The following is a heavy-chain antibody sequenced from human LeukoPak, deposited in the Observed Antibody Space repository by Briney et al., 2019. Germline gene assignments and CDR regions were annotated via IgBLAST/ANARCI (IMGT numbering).Heavy chain of an antibody. CDR1: AFTFSSYG. D-gene: IGHD6-13*01. CDR2: ISGSGGST. V-gene: IGHV3-23*01. Sequence: PTGGSLRLSCAASAFTFSSYGMGWDRQAPGNGREWGSTISGSGGSTYYADSVKGRFTMSRDNSKNTMYLQMNSLRAEDTAVYYCARGGSSWDFGFDIWGQGTMVTVSS. CDR3: ARGGSSWDFGFDI. J-gene: IGHJ3*02.